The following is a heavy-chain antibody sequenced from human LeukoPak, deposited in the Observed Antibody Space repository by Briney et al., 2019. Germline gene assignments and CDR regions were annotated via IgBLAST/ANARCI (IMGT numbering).Heavy chain of an antibody. CDR1: GGSISSYY. V-gene: IGHV4-4*07. CDR3: ARGLVYYGSGPESYFDY. D-gene: IGHD3-10*01. J-gene: IGHJ4*02. Sequence: PSETLSLTCTVSGGSISSYYWSWIRQSAGKGLEWIGRIYTSGSTNYNPSLKSRVTMSVDTSKNQFSLKLSSVTAADTAVYYCARGLVYYGSGPESYFDYWGQGTLVTVSS. CDR2: IYTSGST.